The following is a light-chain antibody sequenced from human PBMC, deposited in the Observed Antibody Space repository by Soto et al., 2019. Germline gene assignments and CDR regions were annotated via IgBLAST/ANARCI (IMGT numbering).Light chain of an antibody. J-gene: IGKJ1*01. CDR2: AAS. CDR3: QQSHNTPWT. Sequence: DIQMTQSPSSLSASVRDRVTITCRASQSISSYLNWYQQKPGKAPKLLIYAASSLHSGVPSRFSGSGSGTDFTPTISSLQPEDFATYYCQQSHNTPWTFGQGTKVEIK. V-gene: IGKV1-39*01. CDR1: QSISSY.